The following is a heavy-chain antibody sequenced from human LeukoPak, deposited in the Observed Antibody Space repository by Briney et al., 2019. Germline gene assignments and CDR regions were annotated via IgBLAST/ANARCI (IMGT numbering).Heavy chain of an antibody. CDR1: GGTFSSYA. CDR2: IIPILGIA. Sequence: SMKVSCKASGGTFSSYAISWVRQAPGQGLEWMGRIIPILGIANYAQKFQGRVTITADKSTSTAYMELSSLRSEDTAVYYCARGTLSGAQVPYKYGMDVWGQGTTVTVSS. CDR3: ARGTLSGAQVPYKYGMDV. J-gene: IGHJ6*02. D-gene: IGHD1-26*01. V-gene: IGHV1-69*04.